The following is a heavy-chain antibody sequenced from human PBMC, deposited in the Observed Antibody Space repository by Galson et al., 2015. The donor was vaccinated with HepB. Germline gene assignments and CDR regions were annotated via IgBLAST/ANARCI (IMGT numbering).Heavy chain of an antibody. V-gene: IGHV4-34*01. CDR1: GGSFSGYY. Sequence: ETLSLTCAVYGGSFSGYYWSWIRQPPGKGLEWIGEINHSGSTNYNPSLKSRVTISVDTSKNQFSLKLSSVTAADTAVYYCALYSGYVKNWFDPWGQGTLVTVSS. D-gene: IGHD5-12*01. J-gene: IGHJ5*02. CDR2: INHSGST. CDR3: ALYSGYVKNWFDP.